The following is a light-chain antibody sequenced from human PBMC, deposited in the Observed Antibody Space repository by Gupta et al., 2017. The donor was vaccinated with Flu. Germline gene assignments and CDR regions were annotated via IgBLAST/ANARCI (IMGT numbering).Light chain of an antibody. J-gene: IGKJ1*01. CDR2: RLS. CDR3: HLKSRSPWT. CDR1: QSVSNTY. Sequence: VVLTQSPRTLSFSPGERATLSCRAIQSVSNTYPACYQHEPSQVPRLPIYRLSSRATALPGTFTGNRSLTALTLTISRRVRKDLPVSSSHLKSRSPWTFGEGTKVEIK. V-gene: IGKV3-20*01.